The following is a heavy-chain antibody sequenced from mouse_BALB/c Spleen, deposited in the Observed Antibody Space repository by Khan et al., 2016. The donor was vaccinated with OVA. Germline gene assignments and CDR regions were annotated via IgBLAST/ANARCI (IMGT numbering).Heavy chain of an antibody. V-gene: IGHV1-7*01. Sequence: VQLVESGAELAKPGASVKMSCKASGYTFINYWILWVKRRPGQGLEWIGYINPSTAYTEYNQNFKDKATLTADKSSRTAYMQLSSLTSEDSEVYYCARRGLRWDFDYWGQGTTLTVSS. CDR3: ARRGLRWDFDY. CDR1: GYTFINYW. J-gene: IGHJ2*01. D-gene: IGHD1-1*01. CDR2: INPSTAYT.